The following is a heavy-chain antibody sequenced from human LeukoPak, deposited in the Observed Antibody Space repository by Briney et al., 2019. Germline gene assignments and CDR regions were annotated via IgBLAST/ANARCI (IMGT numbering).Heavy chain of an antibody. J-gene: IGHJ4*02. CDR1: GFTFSSYA. D-gene: IGHD3-22*01. V-gene: IGHV3-23*01. CDR3: ARHQDYYDSSGYTH. Sequence: GGSLRLSCAASGFTFSSYAMSWLRQAPGKGLAWVSAISGSGGSTYYADSVKGRFTISRDNSKNTLYLQMNSVRAEDTAVYYCARHQDYYDSSGYTHWGQGTLVTVSS. CDR2: ISGSGGST.